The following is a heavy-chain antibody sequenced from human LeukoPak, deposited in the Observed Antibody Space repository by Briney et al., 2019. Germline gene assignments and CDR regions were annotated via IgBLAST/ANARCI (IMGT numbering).Heavy chain of an antibody. J-gene: IGHJ4*02. D-gene: IGHD6-13*01. CDR3: ARHAGLAAAGPIDY. CDR2: IYYSGST. Sequence: WIRQPPGKGLEWIGSIYYSGSTYYNPSLKSRVTISVDTSKNQFSLKLSSVTAADTAVYYCARHAGLAAAGPIDYWGQGTLVTVSS. V-gene: IGHV4-39*01.